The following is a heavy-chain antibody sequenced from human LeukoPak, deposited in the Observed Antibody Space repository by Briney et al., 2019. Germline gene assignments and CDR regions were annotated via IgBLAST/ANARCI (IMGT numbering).Heavy chain of an antibody. CDR1: GFTFSRHS. V-gene: IGHV3-64D*06. D-gene: IGHD3-22*01. CDR3: ERNYYVTSADYDY. Sequence: GGSLRLSCSASGFTFSRHSMNWVRQAPGKGLEYVSAISGNGESTYYADSVKDRFSISRDNSKNTLYLQMRSLRDEDTAVYYCERNYYVTSADYDYWGQGTLVTVSS. J-gene: IGHJ4*02. CDR2: ISGNGEST.